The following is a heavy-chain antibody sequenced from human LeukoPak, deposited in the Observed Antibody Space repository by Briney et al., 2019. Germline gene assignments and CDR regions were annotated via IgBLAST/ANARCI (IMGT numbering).Heavy chain of an antibody. J-gene: IGHJ5*02. Sequence: SETLSLTCTVSGGSISSYYWSWIRQPPGKGLEWIGYIYYSGSTNYNPSLKSRVTISVDTSKNQFSLRLSSVTAADTAVYYCAREALWFGELSTGNWFDPWGQGTLVTASS. CDR1: GGSISSYY. V-gene: IGHV4-59*01. CDR3: AREALWFGELSTGNWFDP. D-gene: IGHD3-10*01. CDR2: IYYSGST.